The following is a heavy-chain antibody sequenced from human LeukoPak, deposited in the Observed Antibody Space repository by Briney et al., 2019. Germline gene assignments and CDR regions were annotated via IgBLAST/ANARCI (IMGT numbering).Heavy chain of an antibody. Sequence: PSQTLSLTCTVSGGSISSGGYYWSWIRQPPGKGLEWIGYIYYGESTDYNPSLKSRVTMSLDTSKNQFSLKLSSVTAADTAVYYCARVYYGSGSLYYFDYWGQGTLVTVSS. V-gene: IGHV4-30-4*08. CDR2: IYYGEST. CDR1: GGSISSGGYY. CDR3: ARVYYGSGSLYYFDY. J-gene: IGHJ4*02. D-gene: IGHD3-10*01.